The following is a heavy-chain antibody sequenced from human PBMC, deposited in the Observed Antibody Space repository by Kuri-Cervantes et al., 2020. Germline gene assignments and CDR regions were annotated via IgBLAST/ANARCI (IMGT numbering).Heavy chain of an antibody. J-gene: IGHJ6*02. CDR3: ARDSPVLGYCSCVSCYDYYGMDV. CDR1: GFTFSSYW. Sequence: GGSLRLSCAASGFTFSSYWMNWVRQAPGKGLEWVSYISSSSSTIYYADSVMGRFTISRDNAKNSLYLQMNSLSDEDTAVYYCARDSPVLGYCSCVSCYDYYGMDVWGQGTTVTVSS. V-gene: IGHV3-48*02. D-gene: IGHD2-15*01. CDR2: ISSSSSTI.